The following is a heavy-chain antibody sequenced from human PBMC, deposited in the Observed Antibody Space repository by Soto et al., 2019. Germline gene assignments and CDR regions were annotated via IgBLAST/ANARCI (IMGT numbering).Heavy chain of an antibody. D-gene: IGHD4-17*01. CDR3: ARARTVTTIMAGGKYYMDV. J-gene: IGHJ6*03. CDR1: GGSFSGYY. Sequence: ETLSLTCAVYGGSFSGYYWSWIRQPPGKGLEWIGEINHSGSTNYNPSLKSRVTISVDTSKNQFSLKLSSVTAADTAVFYCARARTVTTIMAGGKYYMDVWGKGTTVTVSS. CDR2: INHSGST. V-gene: IGHV4-34*01.